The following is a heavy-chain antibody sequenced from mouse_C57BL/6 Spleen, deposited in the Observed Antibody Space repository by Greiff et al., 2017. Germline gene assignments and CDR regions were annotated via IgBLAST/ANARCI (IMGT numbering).Heavy chain of an antibody. CDR3: ARDEVGTGDRFAY. Sequence: QVQLQQPGAELVMPGASVKLSCKASGYTFTSYWMHWVKQRPGQGLEWIGEIDPSDSYTNYNQKFKGKSTLTVDKSSSTAYMQLSSLTSEDSAVYYCARDEVGTGDRFAYWGQGTLVTVSA. V-gene: IGHV1-69*01. CDR2: IDPSDSYT. CDR1: GYTFTSYW. D-gene: IGHD4-1*01. J-gene: IGHJ3*01.